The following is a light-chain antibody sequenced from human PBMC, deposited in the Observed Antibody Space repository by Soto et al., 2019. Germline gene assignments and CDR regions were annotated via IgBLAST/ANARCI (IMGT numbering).Light chain of an antibody. Sequence: QSVLTQPASVSGSPGQSITISCTGTSSDVGGYNCVSWYQQHPGKAPKLMIYDVSNRPSGVSNRFSGSKSGNTASLTISGRQAEDEADYYCSSYTSSSTLGVFGTGTKLTVL. J-gene: IGLJ1*01. CDR3: SSYTSSSTLGV. V-gene: IGLV2-14*01. CDR1: SSDVGGYNC. CDR2: DVS.